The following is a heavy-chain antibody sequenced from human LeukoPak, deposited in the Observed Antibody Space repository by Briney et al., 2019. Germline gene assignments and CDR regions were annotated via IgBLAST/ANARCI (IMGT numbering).Heavy chain of an antibody. CDR1: GYTFTSYG. CDR2: IRAYNGNT. D-gene: IGHD3-22*01. CDR3: AREHIGYYDSSGYYYNPEYYFDY. Sequence: ASVKVSCKASGYTFTSYGISWVRQAPGQGLEWMGWIRAYNGNTNYAQKLQGRVTMTTDTSTSTAYMELRSLRSDDTAVYYCAREHIGYYDSSGYYYNPEYYFDYWGQGTLVTVSS. J-gene: IGHJ4*02. V-gene: IGHV1-18*01.